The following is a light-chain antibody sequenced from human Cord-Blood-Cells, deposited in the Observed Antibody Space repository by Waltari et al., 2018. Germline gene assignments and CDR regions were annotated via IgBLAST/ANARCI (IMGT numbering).Light chain of an antibody. V-gene: IGKV3-20*01. J-gene: IGKJ2*01. CDR3: QQYGSSPPYT. CDR1: QSVSSSY. CDR2: GAS. Sequence: EIVLTQSPGTLSLSPGERATLSCRASQSVSSSYLAWYQQKPGPAPRLLIYGASSRATGIPDRFSGSGSGTDFTLTISSLEPEDFAVYYCQQYGSSPPYTFGQGTKLEIK.